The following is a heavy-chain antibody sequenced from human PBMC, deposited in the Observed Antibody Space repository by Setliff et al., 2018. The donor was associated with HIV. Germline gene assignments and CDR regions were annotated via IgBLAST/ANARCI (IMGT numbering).Heavy chain of an antibody. J-gene: IGHJ4*02. CDR1: GYTFNNYA. Sequence: GASVKVSCKASGYTFNNYAMNWVRQAPGQGLELMGCINTNTGNPTYAQGFTGRFVFPLDTSVSTAYLQISSLKAEDTAVYFCARDLKRPNSNFWGGYPIPFDSWGQGTLVTVSS. V-gene: IGHV7-4-1*02. D-gene: IGHD3-3*01. CDR2: INTNTGNP. CDR3: ARDLKRPNSNFWGGYPIPFDS.